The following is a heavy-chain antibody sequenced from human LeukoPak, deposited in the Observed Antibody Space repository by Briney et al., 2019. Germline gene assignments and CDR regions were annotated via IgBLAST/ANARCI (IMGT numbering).Heavy chain of an antibody. CDR3: ARARVRYSGYDWDY. Sequence: PGGSLRLSCAASGFTFSSYAMHWVRQAPGKGLGYVSAISSNGGSTYYANSVKGRFTISRDNSKNTLYLQMGSLRAEDMAVYYCARARVRYSGYDWDYWGQGTLVTVSS. CDR1: GFTFSSYA. CDR2: ISSNGGST. J-gene: IGHJ4*02. D-gene: IGHD5-12*01. V-gene: IGHV3-64*01.